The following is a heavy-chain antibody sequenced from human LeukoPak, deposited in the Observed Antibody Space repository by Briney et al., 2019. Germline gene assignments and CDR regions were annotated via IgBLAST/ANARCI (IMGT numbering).Heavy chain of an antibody. D-gene: IGHD1-26*01. CDR2: MNPNIGGT. CDR1: GYTFTGSY. V-gene: IGHV1-2*02. J-gene: IGHJ4*02. Sequence: ASVKVSCKASGYTFTGSYIHWVRQAPGQGLEWMGWMNPNIGGTNYTQKFQGRVSMTRDTSISTAYMELRRLTSDDTAVYYCARSREGATAAAYWGQGTLVIVSS. CDR3: ARSREGATAAAY.